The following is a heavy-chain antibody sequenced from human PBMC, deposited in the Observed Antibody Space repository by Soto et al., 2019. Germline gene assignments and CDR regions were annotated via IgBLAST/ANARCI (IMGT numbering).Heavy chain of an antibody. CDR1: GFPFSTYA. V-gene: IGHV3-23*01. J-gene: IGHJ4*02. D-gene: IGHD2-21*02. CDR3: AKLGGVYSTAPY. CDR2: IGGSGRNG. Sequence: PGGSLRLSCAASGFPFSTYAMTWVRQAPGKGLEWVSAIGGSGRNGFYSDAVRGRFRIFRDNSQNRLYLQMNSLRVEDTAVYFCAKLGGVYSTAPYWGQGISVTVSS.